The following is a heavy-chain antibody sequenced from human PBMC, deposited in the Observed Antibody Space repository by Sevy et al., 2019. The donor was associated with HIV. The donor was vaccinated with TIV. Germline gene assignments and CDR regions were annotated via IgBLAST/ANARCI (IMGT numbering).Heavy chain of an antibody. J-gene: IGHJ6*02. Sequence: SETLSLTCTVSGGSIHNSYWSWIRQSPGKGLEWIGYIHSSGRTNGNPSLKGRVTISVDTSKNQFSLNLKSVTAADSGIYYCAREYSSSETLHVWGQGTTVTVSS. CDR2: IHSSGRT. D-gene: IGHD6-13*01. V-gene: IGHV4-59*01. CDR1: GGSIHNSY. CDR3: AREYSSSETLHV.